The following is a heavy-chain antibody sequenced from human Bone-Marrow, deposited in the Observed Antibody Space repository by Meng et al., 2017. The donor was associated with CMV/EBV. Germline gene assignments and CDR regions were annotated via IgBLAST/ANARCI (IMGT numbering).Heavy chain of an antibody. Sequence: GESLKISCAASGFTFSSHGMNWVRQAPGKGLEWVSGISGSGANTYYGETAKGRFTISRDNSKNTVYLQMNSLRAEDTATYYCARRSGYDFGPYDQWGQGPRVTGSS. CDR3: ARRSGYDFGPYDQ. D-gene: IGHD5-12*01. J-gene: IGHJ4*02. V-gene: IGHV3-23*01. CDR2: ISGSGANT. CDR1: GFTFSSHG.